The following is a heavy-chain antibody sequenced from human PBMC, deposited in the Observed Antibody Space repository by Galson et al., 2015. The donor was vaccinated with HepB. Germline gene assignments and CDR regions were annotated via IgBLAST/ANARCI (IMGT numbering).Heavy chain of an antibody. CDR3: AREATIAAGPGPDY. J-gene: IGHJ4*02. V-gene: IGHV1-2*02. D-gene: IGHD6-13*01. CDR2: INPHSGDT. Sequence: SVKVSCKASGYTFTDNYMHWVRQAPGQGLEWMGWINPHSGDTNSAQNFQGRVTMTRDTSLSTAYMDLSRLSSDDTAVYYCAREATIAAGPGPDYWGQGTLVTVSS. CDR1: GYTFTDNY.